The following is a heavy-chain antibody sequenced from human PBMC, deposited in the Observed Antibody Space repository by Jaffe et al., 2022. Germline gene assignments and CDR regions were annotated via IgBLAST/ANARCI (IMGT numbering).Heavy chain of an antibody. V-gene: IGHV1-69*05. Sequence: QVQLVQSGAEVKKPGSSVKVSCKPSGGTFSSYAISWVRQAPGQGLEWMGGIIPIFGPANYAQWFQGRVTITTDESTSTAYMELSSLKSEDTAVYYCARGYYFDSSGYGYWYFDLWGRGTLVTVSS. D-gene: IGHD3-22*01. CDR1: GGTFSSYA. J-gene: IGHJ2*01. CDR2: IIPIFGPA. CDR3: ARGYYFDSSGYGYWYFDL.